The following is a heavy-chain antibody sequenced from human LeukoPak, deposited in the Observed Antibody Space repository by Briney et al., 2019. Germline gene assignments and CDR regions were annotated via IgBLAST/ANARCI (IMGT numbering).Heavy chain of an antibody. CDR2: MHYSGST. Sequence: PSETLPLTCIVSGGSVSSGLYYWGWARQPPGKDLEWIASMHYSGSTYYNPPLKSRVAISVDTSKNQFSLNLRFVTAADTAIYYCARLGYCSSTDCYFDSWGRGALVTVSS. CDR1: GGSVSSGLYY. J-gene: IGHJ4*02. V-gene: IGHV4-39*01. CDR3: ARLGYCSSTDCYFDS. D-gene: IGHD2-15*01.